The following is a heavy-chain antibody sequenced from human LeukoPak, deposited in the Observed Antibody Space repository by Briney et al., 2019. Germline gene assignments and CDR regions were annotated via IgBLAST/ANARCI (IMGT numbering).Heavy chain of an antibody. CDR3: AKGETVEMATMGGDY. Sequence: PGGSLRLSCAASGFTFSSYAMSGVGQAPGKGLEWVSAISGSGGSTYYADSVKGRFTISRDNSKNTLYLQMNSLRAEDTAVYYCAKGETVEMATMGGDYWGQGTLVTVSS. CDR1: GFTFSSYA. CDR2: ISGSGGST. D-gene: IGHD5-24*01. J-gene: IGHJ4*02. V-gene: IGHV3-23*01.